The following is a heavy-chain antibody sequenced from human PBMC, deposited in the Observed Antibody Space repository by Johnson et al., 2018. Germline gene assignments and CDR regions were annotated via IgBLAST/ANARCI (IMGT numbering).Heavy chain of an antibody. J-gene: IGHJ3*02. V-gene: IGHV3-66*02. CDR2: IYSEGST. CDR1: GFSVSGDY. D-gene: IGHD4-17*01. Sequence: EVQLLESGGGLVQXGGSLRLSCAASGFSVSGDYMNWVRQAPGKGLEWVSVIYSEGSTHYAASVKGRFTVSRDISKNTLYLQMSSLRAEDTAVYFWARTTRGAFDIWGQGTMVTVSS. CDR3: ARTTRGAFDI.